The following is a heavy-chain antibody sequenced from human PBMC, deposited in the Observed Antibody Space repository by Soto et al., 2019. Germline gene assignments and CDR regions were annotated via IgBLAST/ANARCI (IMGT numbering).Heavy chain of an antibody. CDR1: GYTLTGDV. V-gene: IGHV1-18*01. D-gene: IGHD3-3*01. Sequence: ASVNVYCKTSGYTLTGDVIGRVRQENGQGLEWMGWISAYNGNTNYAQKLQGRVTMTTDTSTSTAYMELRSLRSDDTAVYYCEGDWSRRDVRSGTAFMLNRTTDL. CDR3: EGDWSRRDVRSGTAFMLNRTTDL. CDR2: ISAYNGNT. J-gene: IGHJ2*01.